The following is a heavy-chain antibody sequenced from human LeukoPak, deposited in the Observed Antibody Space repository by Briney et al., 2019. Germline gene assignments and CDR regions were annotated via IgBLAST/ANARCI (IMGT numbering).Heavy chain of an antibody. V-gene: IGHV3-30-3*01. CDR1: GFIFSSYA. CDR3: TMQVAGLDY. J-gene: IGHJ4*02. D-gene: IGHD6-19*01. CDR2: ISFDGSTK. Sequence: PGRTLRLSCAASGFIFSSYAVHWVRQAPGKGLEWVAFISFDGSTKYYADSVKGRFTIARNNSKNTLYMQMNSLTAEDTAFYYCTMQVAGLDYWGQGTLVTVSS.